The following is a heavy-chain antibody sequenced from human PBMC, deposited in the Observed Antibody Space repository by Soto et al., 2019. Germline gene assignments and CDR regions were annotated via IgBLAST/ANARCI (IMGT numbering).Heavy chain of an antibody. V-gene: IGHV3-23*01. J-gene: IGHJ4*02. CDR2: ISGSDDST. Sequence: EVQLLESGGGLVQPGESLRLSCAASEFTFSSYAMSWFRQAPGKGLEWVSVISGSDDSTYYADSVKGRFTISRDNSKNTLYLQMNSLRAEDTAVYYCAKRSSSSTFDYWGQGTLVTVSS. CDR3: AKRSSSSTFDY. D-gene: IGHD6-6*01. CDR1: EFTFSSYA.